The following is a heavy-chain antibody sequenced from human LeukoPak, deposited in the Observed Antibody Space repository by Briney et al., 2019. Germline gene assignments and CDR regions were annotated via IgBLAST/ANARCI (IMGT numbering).Heavy chain of an antibody. Sequence: PVGSLSLSCAASGFTFCTYSMNWVRQAPGKGLGWVSYISSSRTTTFYTDSVKGRFTISRDNAKNSLYLQMNSLRVEDTAGYYCAREPYGDYDSYYGVDVWGQGTTVTVS. CDR2: ISSSRTTT. D-gene: IGHD4-17*01. V-gene: IGHV3-48*01. CDR1: GFTFCTYS. CDR3: AREPYGDYDSYYGVDV. J-gene: IGHJ6*02.